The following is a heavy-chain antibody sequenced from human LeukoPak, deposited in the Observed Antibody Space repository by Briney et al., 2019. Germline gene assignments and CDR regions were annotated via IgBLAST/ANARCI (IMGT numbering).Heavy chain of an antibody. CDR3: AELGITMIGGV. CDR2: ISASGTLT. Sequence: GGSLRLSCAASGFTVSSYEMNWVREAPGKGLEWISYISASGTLTHYADAMERRFTISRDNAKNSLYLQMNSLRAEDTAVYYCAELGITMIGGVWGKGTTVTISS. V-gene: IGHV3-48*03. J-gene: IGHJ6*04. CDR1: GFTVSSYE. D-gene: IGHD3-10*02.